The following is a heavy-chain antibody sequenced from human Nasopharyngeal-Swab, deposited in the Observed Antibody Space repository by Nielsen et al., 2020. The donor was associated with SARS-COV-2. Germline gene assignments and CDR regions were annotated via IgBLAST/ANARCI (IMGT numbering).Heavy chain of an antibody. V-gene: IGHV3-74*03. D-gene: IGHD6-19*01. CDR3: ARGSSDWNGIDY. Sequence: VRQAPGKGLVGVSRIDIVGTVTSYADSLKGRFTISRDNAKNTLYLQMNSLRVEDTAIYYCARGSSDWNGIDYWGQGTLVTVSS. J-gene: IGHJ4*02. CDR2: IDIVGTVT.